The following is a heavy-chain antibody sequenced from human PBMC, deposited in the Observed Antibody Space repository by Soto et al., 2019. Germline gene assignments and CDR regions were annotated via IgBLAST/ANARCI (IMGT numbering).Heavy chain of an antibody. D-gene: IGHD6-13*01. J-gene: IGHJ3*02. CDR3: AKGPTLYSSSWYAFDI. CDR1: GFTFSSYA. Sequence: EGSLRLSCAASGFTFSSYAMSWVRQAPGKGLEWVSAISGSGGSTYYADSVKGRFTISRDNSKNTLYLQMNSLRAEDTAVYYCAKGPTLYSSSWYAFDIWGQGTMVTVSS. V-gene: IGHV3-23*01. CDR2: ISGSGGST.